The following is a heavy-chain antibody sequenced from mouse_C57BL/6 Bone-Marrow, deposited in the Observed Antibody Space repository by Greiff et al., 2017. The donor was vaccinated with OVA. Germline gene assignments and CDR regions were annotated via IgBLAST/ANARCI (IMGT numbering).Heavy chain of an antibody. D-gene: IGHD2-12*01. CDR3: AREGAYYSVFYAMDN. CDR2: INPSTGGT. J-gene: IGHJ4*01. Sequence: EVQLVESGPELVKPGASVKISCKASGYSFTGYYMNWVKQSPEKSLEWIGEINPSTGGTTYNQKFKAKATLTADKSSSPAYMQLRSLTSADSAVYYCAREGAYYSVFYAMDNWGQGTAVTVSS. V-gene: IGHV1-42*01. CDR1: GYSFTGYY.